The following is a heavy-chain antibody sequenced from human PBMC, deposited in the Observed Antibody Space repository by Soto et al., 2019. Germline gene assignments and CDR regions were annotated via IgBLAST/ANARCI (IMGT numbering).Heavy chain of an antibody. CDR3: AKRYSYGFSTSWYFDL. CDR2: IRGSGGST. V-gene: IGHV3-23*01. D-gene: IGHD5-18*01. CDR1: GFTFSNYW. J-gene: IGHJ2*01. Sequence: PGGSLRLSCATSGFTFSNYWMHWVRQAPGKGLEWVSAIRGSGGSTYYADSVKGRFTISRDNSKNTLYLQMNSLRAEDTALYYCAKRYSYGFSTSWYFDLWGRGTLVTVSS.